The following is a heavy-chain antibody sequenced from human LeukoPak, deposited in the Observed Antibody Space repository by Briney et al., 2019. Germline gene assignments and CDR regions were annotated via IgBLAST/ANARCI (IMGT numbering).Heavy chain of an antibody. J-gene: IGHJ4*02. CDR3: AKAPAEKYGSGSYYNEV. CDR1: GFTFSSYA. Sequence: GGSLRLSCAASGFTFSSYAMSWVRQAPGKGLEWVSAISGSGGSTYYADSVKGRFTISRDNSKNTLYLQMNSLRAEDTAVYYCAKAPAEKYGSGSYYNEVWGQGTLVTVSS. CDR2: ISGSGGST. D-gene: IGHD3-10*01. V-gene: IGHV3-23*01.